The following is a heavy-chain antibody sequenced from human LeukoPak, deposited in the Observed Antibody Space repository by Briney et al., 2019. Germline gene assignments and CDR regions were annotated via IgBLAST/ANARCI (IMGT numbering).Heavy chain of an antibody. J-gene: IGHJ3*02. Sequence: GGSLRLSCAASGFTFSSYDMHWVRQATGNGLEWVSVIGTSGDTYYPGSVKGRFTISRENAKNSLYLQMNSLRAGDTAVYCCARAGKRSAFDIWGQGTMVTVSS. CDR2: IGTSGDT. V-gene: IGHV3-13*01. CDR3: ARAGKRSAFDI. CDR1: GFTFSSYD.